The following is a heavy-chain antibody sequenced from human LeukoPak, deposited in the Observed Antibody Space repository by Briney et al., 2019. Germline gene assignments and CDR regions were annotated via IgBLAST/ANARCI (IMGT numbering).Heavy chain of an antibody. CDR3: AKLPSGSSGSPLDY. Sequence: GGSLRLSCAASGFIFSSYAMSWVRQAPGKGLEWVSAISGSGGSTYYADSVKGRFTISRDNSKNTLYLQMNSLRAEDTAVYYCAKLPSGSSGSPLDYWGQGTLVTVSS. J-gene: IGHJ4*02. CDR1: GFIFSSYA. D-gene: IGHD6-19*01. V-gene: IGHV3-23*01. CDR2: ISGSGGST.